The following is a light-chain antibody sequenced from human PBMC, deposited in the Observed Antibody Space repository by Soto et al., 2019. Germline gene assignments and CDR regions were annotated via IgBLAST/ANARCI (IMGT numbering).Light chain of an antibody. CDR2: GNS. Sequence: QSVLTQPPSVSGAPGQRVTISCTGSSSNIGAGYDVHWYQQLPGTAPKVFIYGNSNRPSGVPDRFSGSKSGTSASLAITGLQAEDEADYYCQSYDTSLSGSGFGGGTKVTVL. CDR1: SSNIGAGYD. J-gene: IGLJ2*01. CDR3: QSYDTSLSGSG. V-gene: IGLV1-40*01.